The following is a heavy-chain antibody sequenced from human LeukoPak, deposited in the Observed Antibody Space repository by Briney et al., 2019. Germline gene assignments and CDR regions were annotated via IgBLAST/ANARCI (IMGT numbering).Heavy chain of an antibody. D-gene: IGHD6-19*01. J-gene: IGHJ4*02. CDR3: ARLRYSSGQDY. Sequence: SETLSLTCTVSGXSISTYYGSWIRQPPGKGLEWIGYIYYSGTTNYNPSLKSRVTISVDTSKNQFSLKLSSVTAADTAVYYCARLRYSSGQDYWGQGTLVTVSS. CDR2: IYYSGTT. CDR1: GXSISTYY. V-gene: IGHV4-59*01.